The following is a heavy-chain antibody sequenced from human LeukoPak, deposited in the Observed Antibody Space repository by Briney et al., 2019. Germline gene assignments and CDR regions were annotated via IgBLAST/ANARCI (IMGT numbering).Heavy chain of an antibody. V-gene: IGHV3-53*01. CDR2: IYSGGST. CDR1: GFTFSSYA. J-gene: IGHJ4*02. Sequence: GGSLRLSCGASGFTFSSYAMSWVRQAPGKGLEWVSVIYSGGSTYYSDSVKGRFTISRDNSKNTVYLQMNSLRAEDAAVYYCARDNGDYWGQGTLVTVSS. CDR3: ARDNGDY. D-gene: IGHD2-8*01.